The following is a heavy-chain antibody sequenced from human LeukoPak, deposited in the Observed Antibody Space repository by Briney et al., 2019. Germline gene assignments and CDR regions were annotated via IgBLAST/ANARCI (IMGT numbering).Heavy chain of an antibody. CDR3: ARDKAKTMVRGVIRDAFDI. J-gene: IGHJ3*02. Sequence: ASVKVSCKASGYTFTSYDINWVRQATGQGLEWMGWMNPNSGNTGYAQKFQGRVTITRNTSISTAYMELSSLRSEDTAVYYCARDKAKTMVRGVIRDAFDIWGQGTMVTVSS. V-gene: IGHV1-8*03. CDR2: MNPNSGNT. D-gene: IGHD3-10*01. CDR1: GYTFTSYD.